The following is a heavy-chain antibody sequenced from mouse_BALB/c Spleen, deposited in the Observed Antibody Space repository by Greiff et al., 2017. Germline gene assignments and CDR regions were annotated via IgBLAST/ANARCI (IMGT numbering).Heavy chain of an antibody. Sequence: EVQGVESGGGLVQPGGSLKLSCAASGFTFSSYTMSWVRQTPEKRLEWVAYISNGGGSTYYPDTVKGRFTISRDNAKNTLYLQMSSLKSEDTAMYYCARHFDYDNFDYWGQGTTLTVSS. CDR3: ARHFDYDNFDY. CDR2: ISNGGGST. V-gene: IGHV5-12-2*01. CDR1: GFTFSSYT. D-gene: IGHD2-4*01. J-gene: IGHJ2*01.